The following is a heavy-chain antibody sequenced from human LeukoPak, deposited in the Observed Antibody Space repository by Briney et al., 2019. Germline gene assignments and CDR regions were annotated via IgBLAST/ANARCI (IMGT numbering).Heavy chain of an antibody. CDR2: ISGSGGST. CDR1: GFTFNSYA. CDR3: APQKGPIGGFDY. Sequence: GGSLRLSCAASGFTFNSYAMTWVRQAPGKGLEWVSLISGSGGSTYYADSVKGRFTISRDNSKNTLYLQMNSLRAEDTAVYYCAPQKGPIGGFDYWGQGTLVTVSS. V-gene: IGHV3-23*01. J-gene: IGHJ4*02. D-gene: IGHD3-16*01.